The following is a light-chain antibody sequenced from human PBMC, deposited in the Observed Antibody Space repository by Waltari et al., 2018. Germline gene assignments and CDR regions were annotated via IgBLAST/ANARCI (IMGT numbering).Light chain of an antibody. CDR1: RSHIRSNS. V-gene: IGLV1-44*01. CDR2: FTN. CDR3: ASWDASLNGWV. Sequence: QSVLTQPPSASGTPGQRVTISRSGGRSHIRSNSVNWFQHLPGTAPRLFIYFTNPRPSGVPGRFSGSKSGTSASLAISGLQSGDEADYYCASWDASLNGWVFGGGTKLTVL. J-gene: IGLJ3*02.